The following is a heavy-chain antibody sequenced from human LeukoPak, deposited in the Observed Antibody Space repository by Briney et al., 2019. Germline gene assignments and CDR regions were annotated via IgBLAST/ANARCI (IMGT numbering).Heavy chain of an antibody. Sequence: PSETLSLTCTVSGGSISSGDYYWSWIRQPPGKGLEWIGYTYYSGSTYYNPSLKSRVTISVDTSKNQFSLKLSSAPAADTAVYYCARGDDSSGNFDYWGQGTLVTVSS. CDR2: TYYSGST. V-gene: IGHV4-30-4*08. D-gene: IGHD3-22*01. CDR1: GGSISSGDYY. J-gene: IGHJ4*02. CDR3: ARGDDSSGNFDY.